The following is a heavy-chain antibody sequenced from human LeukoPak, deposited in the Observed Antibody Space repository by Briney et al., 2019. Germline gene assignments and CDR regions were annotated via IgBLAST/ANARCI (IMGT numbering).Heavy chain of an antibody. J-gene: IGHJ4*02. CDR2: IIPIFGTA. D-gene: IGHD5-12*01. Sequence: VKDSFMDSGGTFISYAISWVGQAPGQGGEWMGWIIPIFGTAKYTQKFQGRVTLTADESTSTAYMELSSLRSQDTAVYYCARDGGYAPSWGQGTLVTVSS. CDR3: ARDGGYAPS. CDR1: GGTFISYA. V-gene: IGHV1-69*01.